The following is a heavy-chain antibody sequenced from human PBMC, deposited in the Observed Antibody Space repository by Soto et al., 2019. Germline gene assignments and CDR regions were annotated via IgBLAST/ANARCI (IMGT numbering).Heavy chain of an antibody. V-gene: IGHV1-18*01. CDR3: ARDLGTGAIVVVVAATGYYGMDV. J-gene: IGHJ6*02. CDR1: GYTFTSYG. D-gene: IGHD2-15*01. CDR2: ISAYNGNT. Sequence: ASVKVSCKASGYTFTSYGISWVRQAPGQGLEWMGWISAYNGNTNYAQKLQGRVTMATDTSTSTAYMELRSLRSGDTAVYYCARDLGTGAIVVVVAATGYYGMDVWGQGTTVTVSS.